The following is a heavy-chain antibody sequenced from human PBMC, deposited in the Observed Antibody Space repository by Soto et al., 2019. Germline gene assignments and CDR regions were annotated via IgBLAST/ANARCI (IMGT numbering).Heavy chain of an antibody. Sequence: QVQLVQSGAEVKKPGSSVKVSCKASGGTFSSYAISWVRQAPGQGLEWMGGIIPIFGTANYAQKFQGRVTITADESTSTAYMELSSLRSEETAVYYCARGAPTTVVTPGGWFDPWGQGTLVTVSS. V-gene: IGHV1-69*01. CDR2: IIPIFGTA. D-gene: IGHD4-17*01. J-gene: IGHJ5*02. CDR1: GGTFSSYA. CDR3: ARGAPTTVVTPGGWFDP.